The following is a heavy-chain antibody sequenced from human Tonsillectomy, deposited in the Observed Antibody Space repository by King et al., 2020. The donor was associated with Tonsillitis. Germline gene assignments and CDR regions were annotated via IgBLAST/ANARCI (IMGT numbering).Heavy chain of an antibody. CDR3: ARDLRYNWFDP. Sequence: VQLVESGGGLVKPGGPLRLSCAASGFSFSNYSMNLVRQAPGKGLEWVSSINSSSSYLYSADSVKGRITISRDNAKNSLYLQINSLRAEDTAVYYCARDLRYNWFDPWGQGTLVTVSS. V-gene: IGHV3-21*01. CDR2: INSSSSYL. J-gene: IGHJ5*02. CDR1: GFSFSNYS.